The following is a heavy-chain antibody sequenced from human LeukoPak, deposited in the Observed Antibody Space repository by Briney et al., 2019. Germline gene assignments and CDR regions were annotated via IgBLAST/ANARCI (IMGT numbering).Heavy chain of an antibody. CDR2: IYYSGST. J-gene: IGHJ4*02. CDR3: ARWDSSLTYYFDY. Sequence: SETLSLTCTVSGGSISSGDYYWSWIRQPPGKGLEWIGYIYYSGSTYYNPSLKSRVTISVDTSKNQSSLKLSSVTAADTAVYYCARWDSSLTYYFDYWGQGTLVTVSS. CDR1: GGSISSGDYY. V-gene: IGHV4-30-4*01. D-gene: IGHD3-22*01.